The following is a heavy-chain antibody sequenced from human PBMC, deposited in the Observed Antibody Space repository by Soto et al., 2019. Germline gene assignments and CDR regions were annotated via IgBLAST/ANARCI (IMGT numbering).Heavy chain of an antibody. CDR2: ITPVFGAP. J-gene: IGHJ4*02. CDR1: GGTFGSST. Sequence: QVQLVQSGAEVKKPGSSMKVSCKASGGTFGSSTISWVRQAPGQGLEWMGGITPVFGAPNYAQKFQGRVTITADKSTSTAYMELRSLRSEDTAVYYCARGEVATIAYFDCWGQGTQVTVSS. D-gene: IGHD5-12*01. CDR3: ARGEVATIAYFDC. V-gene: IGHV1-69*06.